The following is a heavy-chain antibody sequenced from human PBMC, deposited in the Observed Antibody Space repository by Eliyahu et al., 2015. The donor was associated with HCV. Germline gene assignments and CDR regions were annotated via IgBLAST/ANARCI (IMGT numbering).Heavy chain of an antibody. CDR2: ISGSGGST. CDR3: AKEMWVGATRGGLFDY. Sequence: EVQLLESGGGLVQPGGSLXLSCXXSGFTFSXYAMSWVRQAPGKGLGWVXAISGSGGSTYYADXVKGRFTISRDNSKNTLYLQMNSLRAEDTAVYYCAKEMWVGATRGGLFDYWGQGTLVTVSS. D-gene: IGHD1-26*01. J-gene: IGHJ4*02. V-gene: IGHV3-23*01. CDR1: GFTFSXYA.